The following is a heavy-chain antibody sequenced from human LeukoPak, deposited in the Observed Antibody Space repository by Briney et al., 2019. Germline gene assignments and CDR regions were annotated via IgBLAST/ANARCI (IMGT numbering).Heavy chain of an antibody. CDR2: INHSGST. CDR1: GGSFSGYY. D-gene: IGHD3-9*01. Sequence: KPSETLSLTCAVYGGSFSGYYWSWIRQPPGKGLEWIGEINHSGSTNYNPSLKSRVTISVDTSKNQFSLKLSSVTAADTAVYYCARGGPRGYYDILTGNNWFDPWGQGTLVTVSS. J-gene: IGHJ5*02. V-gene: IGHV4-34*01. CDR3: ARGGPRGYYDILTGNNWFDP.